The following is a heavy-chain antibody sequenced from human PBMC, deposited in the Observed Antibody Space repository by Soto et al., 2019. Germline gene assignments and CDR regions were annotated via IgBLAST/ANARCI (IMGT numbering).Heavy chain of an antibody. J-gene: IGHJ4*02. CDR3: AAHIVGATQYYFDY. D-gene: IGHD1-26*01. CDR1: GFTFSSYA. V-gene: IGHV3-23*01. CDR2: ISGSGGST. Sequence: GGSLRLSCAASGFTFSSYAMSWVRQAPGKGLEWVSAISGSGGSTYYADSVKGRFTISRDNSKNTLYLQMNSLRAEDTAVYYCAAHIVGATQYYFDYWGQGTLVTVSS.